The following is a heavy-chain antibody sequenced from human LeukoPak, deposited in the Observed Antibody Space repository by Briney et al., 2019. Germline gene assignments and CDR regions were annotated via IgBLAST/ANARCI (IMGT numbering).Heavy chain of an antibody. CDR2: INWNAGTI. Sequence: PGGSLRLSCAASGFIFDDYDMSLVRQAPGKGLEWVSNINWNAGTIAYAYSVRGRFTISRDNAKNSLYLKMSRLRADDTAVYYCATSLVAGSWGQGTLVTVSS. CDR1: GFIFDDYD. D-gene: IGHD3-10*01. J-gene: IGHJ4*02. V-gene: IGHV3-20*04. CDR3: ATSLVAGS.